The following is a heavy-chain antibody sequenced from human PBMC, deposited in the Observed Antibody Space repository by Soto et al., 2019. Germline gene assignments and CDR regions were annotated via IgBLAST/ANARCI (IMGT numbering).Heavy chain of an antibody. J-gene: IGHJ6*02. CDR2: VHHSWGS. CDR3: ARQGFGALHGLVDV. D-gene: IGHD3-10*01. CDR1: GGSISSYY. V-gene: IGHV4-59*08. Sequence: QVQLQESGPGLVKPSETLSLSCTVSGGSISSYYWSWIRQPPGKGMEWIGYVHHSWGSTYNPSLQSLVALSLDTSKSQFSLKLPSVTATDTAVYYCARQGFGALHGLVDVWGQGTTVTVSS.